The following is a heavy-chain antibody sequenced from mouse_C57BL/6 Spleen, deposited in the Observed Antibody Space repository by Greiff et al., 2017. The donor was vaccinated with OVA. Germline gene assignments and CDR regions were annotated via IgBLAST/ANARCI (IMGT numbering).Heavy chain of an antibody. J-gene: IGHJ4*01. CDR1: GYAFSSSW. CDR2: IYPGDGDT. CDR3: ARFAVDY. V-gene: IGHV1-82*01. Sequence: QVQLQQSGPELVKPGASVKISCKASGYAFSSSWMNWVKQRPGKGLEWIGRIYPGDGDTNYNGKFKGKATLTADKSSSTAYMQLSSLTVEDAAVYFCARFAVDYWGQGTSVTVSS.